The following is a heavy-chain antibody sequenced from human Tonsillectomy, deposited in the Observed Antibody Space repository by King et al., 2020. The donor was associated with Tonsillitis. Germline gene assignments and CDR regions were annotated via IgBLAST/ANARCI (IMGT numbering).Heavy chain of an antibody. J-gene: IGHJ6*02. D-gene: IGHD2-2*01. Sequence: QLQESGPGLVKPSETLPLICTVSGGSVSSGRYFWNWIRQPPGKGLEWIGNIDDSGSTRYNPSLKSRVAISADTSKNQVSLGLRSVSAADTAVYYCARSSCGNSCFGHYYYGMDVWGQGTTVIVSS. CDR1: GGSVSSGRYF. CDR3: ARSSCGNSCFGHYYYGMDV. V-gene: IGHV4-61*01. CDR2: IDDSGST.